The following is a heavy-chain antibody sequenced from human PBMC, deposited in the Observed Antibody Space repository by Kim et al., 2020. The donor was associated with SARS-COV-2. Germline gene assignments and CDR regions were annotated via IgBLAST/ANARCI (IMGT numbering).Heavy chain of an antibody. D-gene: IGHD3-10*01. CDR3: ARVGPVDRLSGSGSYYNFYYGLDV. CDR2: MNPNSGNT. J-gene: IGHJ6*02. Sequence: ASVKVSCKASGYTFTSYDINWVRQATGQGLEWMGWMNPNSGNTGFAQKFQGRVAMTRNTSISTVYMELSSLRSEDTAVYYCARVGPVDRLSGSGSYYNFYYGLDVWGQGTTVTVSS. CDR1: GYTFTSYD. V-gene: IGHV1-8*01.